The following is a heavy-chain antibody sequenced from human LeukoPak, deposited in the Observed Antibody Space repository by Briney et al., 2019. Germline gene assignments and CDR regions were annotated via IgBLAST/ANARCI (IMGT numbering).Heavy chain of an antibody. Sequence: KPSETLSLTCTVSGGSISSSTYYWGWVRQPPGKGLEWIGSIYYSGSTYYNSSLESRVTISLDTSKNQFSLKLSSVTAADTAVYYCARGREGYYDSSGSAYMDVWGKRTTVTVSS. J-gene: IGHJ6*03. CDR2: IYYSGST. CDR1: GGSISSSTYY. V-gene: IGHV4-39*07. CDR3: ARGREGYYDSSGSAYMDV. D-gene: IGHD3-22*01.